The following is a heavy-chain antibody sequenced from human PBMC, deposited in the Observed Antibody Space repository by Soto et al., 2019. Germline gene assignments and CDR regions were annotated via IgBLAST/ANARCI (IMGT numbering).Heavy chain of an antibody. V-gene: IGHV4-30-4*01. Sequence: SETLSLTCTVSGGSISSGDYYWSWIRQPPGKGLEWIGYIYYSGSTYYNPSLKSRVTISVDTSKNQFSLKLSSVTAADTAVYYCARAEDGYCSGGSCYQYYYGMDVWGQGTTVTVSS. CDR3: ARAEDGYCSGGSCYQYYYGMDV. CDR1: GGSISSGDYY. CDR2: IYYSGST. D-gene: IGHD2-15*01. J-gene: IGHJ6*02.